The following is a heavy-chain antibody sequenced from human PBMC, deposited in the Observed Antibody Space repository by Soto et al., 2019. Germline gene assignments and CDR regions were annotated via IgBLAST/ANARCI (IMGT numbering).Heavy chain of an antibody. CDR1: GFTFSDYY. CDR3: ARDGTSSSWYVYYYYGMDV. D-gene: IGHD6-13*01. J-gene: IGHJ6*02. CDR2: ISSSSSYT. V-gene: IGHV3-11*06. Sequence: VQLVESGGGLVKPGGSLRLSCAASGFTFSDYYMSWIRQAPGKGLEWVSYISSSSSYTNYADSVKGRFTISRDNAKNSLYLQMNSLRAEDTAVYYCARDGTSSSWYVYYYYGMDVWGQGTTVTVSS.